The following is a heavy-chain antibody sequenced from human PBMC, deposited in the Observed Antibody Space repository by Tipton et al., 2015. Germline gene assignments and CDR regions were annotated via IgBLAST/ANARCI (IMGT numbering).Heavy chain of an antibody. V-gene: IGHV4-39*01. CDR3: ASPSLPHDRGDYYFQS. J-gene: IGHJ4*02. CDR1: GGSISSSSYY. D-gene: IGHD2-21*02. Sequence: TLSLTCTVSGGSISSSSYYWAWIRQPPGKGLEWIGSLCFSGSTYYNPSPKSRVTISIDRFKNQFSLKLSSVTAADTAVYYCASPSLPHDRGDYYFQSWGQGSLVTVSS. CDR2: LCFSGST.